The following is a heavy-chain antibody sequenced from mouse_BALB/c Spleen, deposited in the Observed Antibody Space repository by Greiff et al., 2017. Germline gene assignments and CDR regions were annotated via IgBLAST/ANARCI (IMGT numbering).Heavy chain of an antibody. Sequence: EVHLVESGGGLVQPGGSRKLSCAASGFTFSSFGMHWVRQAPEKGLEWVAYISSGSSTIYYADTVKGRFTISRDNPKNTLFLQMTSLRSEDTAMYYCARSSMITTGAMDYWGQGTSVTVSS. CDR3: ARSSMITTGAMDY. CDR2: ISSGSSTI. D-gene: IGHD2-4*01. CDR1: GFTFSSFG. J-gene: IGHJ4*01. V-gene: IGHV5-17*02.